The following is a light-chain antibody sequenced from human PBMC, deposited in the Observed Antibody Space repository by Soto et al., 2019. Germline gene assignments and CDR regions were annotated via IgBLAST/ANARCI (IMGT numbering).Light chain of an antibody. CDR2: DAS. CDR3: PQRSNWPRT. J-gene: IGKJ1*01. Sequence: EIVLTQSTATLSLSPGERATLCCRASQSVSSYLAWYQQKPGQAPRLLIYDASNRATGIPARFSGSGSGTDFTLTISSLEPEDFAVYYCPQRSNWPRTFGQGTKVEIK. CDR1: QSVSSY. V-gene: IGKV3-11*01.